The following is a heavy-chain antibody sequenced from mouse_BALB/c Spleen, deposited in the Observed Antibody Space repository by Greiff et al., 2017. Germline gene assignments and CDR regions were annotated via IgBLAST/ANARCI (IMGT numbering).Heavy chain of an antibody. CDR3: ARNKDYGYVNAMDY. D-gene: IGHD1-2*01. V-gene: IGHV2-2*02. CDR2: IWSGGST. CDR1: GFSLTSYG. Sequence: QVQLQQSGPGLVQPSQSLSITCTASGFSLTSYGVHWVRQSPGKGLEWLGVIWSGGSTDYNAAFISRLSISKDNSKSQVFFKMNSLQANDTAIYYCARNKDYGYVNAMDYWGQGTSVTVSS. J-gene: IGHJ4*01.